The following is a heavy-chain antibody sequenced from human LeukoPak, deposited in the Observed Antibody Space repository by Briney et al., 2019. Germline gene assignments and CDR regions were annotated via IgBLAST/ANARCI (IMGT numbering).Heavy chain of an antibody. J-gene: IGHJ6*02. CDR2: IWYDGSNK. Sequence: GGSLRLSCAASGFTFSSYAMSWVRQAPGKGLEWVAVIWYDGSNKYYADSVKGRFTISRDNSKNTLYLQMNSLRAEDTAVYYCARDRLRRSMDVWGQGTTVTVSS. CDR1: GFTFSSYA. D-gene: IGHD4-17*01. CDR3: ARDRLRRSMDV. V-gene: IGHV3-33*08.